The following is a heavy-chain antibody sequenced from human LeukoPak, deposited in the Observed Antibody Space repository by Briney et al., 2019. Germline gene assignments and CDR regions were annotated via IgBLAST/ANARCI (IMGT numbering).Heavy chain of an antibody. V-gene: IGHV1-8*01. D-gene: IGHD2-15*01. Sequence: GSVKVSCKASGYTFTSYDINWVRQATGQGLEWMGWMNPNSGNTGYAQKFQGRVTMTRNTSISTPYMELSSLRSEDTAVYYCARARSKSRYCSGGSCYYFDYWGQGTLVTVSS. CDR3: ARARSKSRYCSGGSCYYFDY. CDR2: MNPNSGNT. CDR1: GYTFTSYD. J-gene: IGHJ4*02.